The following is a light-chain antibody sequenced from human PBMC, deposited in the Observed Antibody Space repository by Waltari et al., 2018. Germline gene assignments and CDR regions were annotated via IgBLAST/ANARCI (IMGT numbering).Light chain of an antibody. CDR3: QQRSNWPPLT. V-gene: IGKV3-11*01. CDR1: QSVSNF. Sequence: TVLTQSPATLSLSPGERATLPCRASQSVSNFLAWYQHKPGQAPRLLIYEASKRATGIPARFSGRGSGTDFTLTISSLEPEDFAVYYCQQRSNWPPLTFGGGTKVEIK. CDR2: EAS. J-gene: IGKJ4*01.